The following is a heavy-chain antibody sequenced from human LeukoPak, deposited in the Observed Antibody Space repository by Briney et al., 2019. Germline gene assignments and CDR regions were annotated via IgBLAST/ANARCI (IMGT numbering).Heavy chain of an antibody. D-gene: IGHD3-3*01. J-gene: IGHJ4*02. Sequence: GGSLRLSCAASGFIFSNYNMNWVRQAPGKGLEWVSSISNRHNYTYYADSVKGRFTISRDNSKNTLYLQMNSLRAEDTAVYYCAKDSGFLVALYFDYWGQGTLVTVSS. V-gene: IGHV3-21*04. CDR2: ISNRHNYT. CDR1: GFIFSNYN. CDR3: AKDSGFLVALYFDY.